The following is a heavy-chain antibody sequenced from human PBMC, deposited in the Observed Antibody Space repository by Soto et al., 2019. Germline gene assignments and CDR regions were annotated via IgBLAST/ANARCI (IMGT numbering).Heavy chain of an antibody. Sequence: QVQLVQSGPEVKKPGASVKVSCKASGYSFSDYGVTWVRQSPGQGLQWMGWISAYNDDRNYAQNFQDRITMTTDTSTSTAYVELRSLRSDDTAVYFCGRARSAAMVTSDYWGQGILVTVSS. J-gene: IGHJ4*02. CDR2: ISAYNDDR. D-gene: IGHD5-18*01. CDR3: GRARSAAMVTSDY. CDR1: GYSFSDYG. V-gene: IGHV1-18*01.